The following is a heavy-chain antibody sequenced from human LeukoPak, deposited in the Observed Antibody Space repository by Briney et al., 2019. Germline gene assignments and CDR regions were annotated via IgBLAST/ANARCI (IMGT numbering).Heavy chain of an antibody. Sequence: GGSLRLSCAASGFTFSSYSMNWVRQAPGKGLEWVSYISSSSSTIYYADSVKGRFTISRDNSKNTLYLQMNSLRAEDTAVYYCARDLYSSSWTDYYYYYMDVWGKGTTVTVSS. CDR2: ISSSSSTI. V-gene: IGHV3-48*01. J-gene: IGHJ6*03. D-gene: IGHD6-13*01. CDR3: ARDLYSSSWTDYYYYYMDV. CDR1: GFTFSSYS.